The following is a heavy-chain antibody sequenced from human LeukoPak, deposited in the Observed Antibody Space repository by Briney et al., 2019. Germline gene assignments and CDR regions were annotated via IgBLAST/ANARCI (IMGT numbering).Heavy chain of an antibody. Sequence: ASVKVSCKASGYTFTSYDINWVRQATGQGLEWMGWMNPNSGNTGYAQKFQGRVTMTRNTSISTAYMELSSLRSEDTAVYYCARGYYGSGSDYMDYWGQGTLVTVSS. CDR3: ARGYYGSGSDYMDY. J-gene: IGHJ4*02. CDR1: GYTFTSYD. V-gene: IGHV1-8*01. D-gene: IGHD3-10*01. CDR2: MNPNSGNT.